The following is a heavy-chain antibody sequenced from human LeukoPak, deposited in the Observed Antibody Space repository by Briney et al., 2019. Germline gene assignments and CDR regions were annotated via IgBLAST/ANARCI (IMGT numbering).Heavy chain of an antibody. CDR1: GGSFSGYY. CDR2: INHSGST. D-gene: IGHD3-22*01. V-gene: IGHV4-34*01. Sequence: SETLSLTCAVYGGSFSGYYWSWIRQPPGKGLEWIGEINHSGSTNYNPSLKSRVTISVDTSKNQFSLKLSSVTAADTAVYYCARHMRYYYDSSGYYYQWGQGTLVTVSS. J-gene: IGHJ4*02. CDR3: ARHMRYYYDSSGYYYQ.